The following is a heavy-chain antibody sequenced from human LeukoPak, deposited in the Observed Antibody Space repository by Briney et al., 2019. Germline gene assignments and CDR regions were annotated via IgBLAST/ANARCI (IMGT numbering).Heavy chain of an antibody. CDR1: GFSFSNYA. Sequence: GGSLRLSCATSGFSFSNYAMHWVRQAPGKGLEWVTFIRYDGSKEYYADSVKGRFTISRDNSKNTLFLLMNSLRADDSALYYCARGDCSRSGCLLLDYWGQGTLVTVSS. CDR2: IRYDGSKE. V-gene: IGHV3-30*02. CDR3: ARGDCSRSGCLLLDY. D-gene: IGHD2-2*01. J-gene: IGHJ4*02.